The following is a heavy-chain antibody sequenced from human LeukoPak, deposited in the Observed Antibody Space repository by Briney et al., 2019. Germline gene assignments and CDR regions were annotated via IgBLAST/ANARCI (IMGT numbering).Heavy chain of an antibody. CDR2: ISAYNGNT. V-gene: IGHV1-18*01. CDR3: ARSTGDYYDSSGSVA. CDR1: GYTFTSYG. D-gene: IGHD3-22*01. J-gene: IGHJ4*02. Sequence: GASVKVSCKASGYTFTSYGISWVRQAPGQGLEWMGWISAYNGNTNYAQKLQGRVTMTTDTSTSTAYMELRSLRSDDTAVYYCARSTGDYYDSSGSVAWGQGTLVTVSP.